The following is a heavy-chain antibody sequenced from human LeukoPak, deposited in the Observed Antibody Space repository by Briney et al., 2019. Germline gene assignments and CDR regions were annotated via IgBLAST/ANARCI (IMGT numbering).Heavy chain of an antibody. CDR3: ARDLNSNEFYFDY. CDR1: GYTLTSYA. D-gene: IGHD6-13*01. J-gene: IGHJ4*02. CDR2: INAGNGNT. V-gene: IGHV1-3*01. Sequence: ASVKVSCKASGYTLTSYAMHWVRQAPGQRLEWMGWINAGNGNTKYSQKFQGRVTITRDTSASTAYMELSSLRSEDTAVYYCARDLNSNEFYFDYWGQGTLVTVSS.